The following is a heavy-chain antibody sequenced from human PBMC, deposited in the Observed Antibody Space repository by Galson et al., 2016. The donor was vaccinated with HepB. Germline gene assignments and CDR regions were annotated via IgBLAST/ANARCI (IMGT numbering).Heavy chain of an antibody. D-gene: IGHD3-9*01. CDR2: ISSSSSYI. Sequence: SLRLSCAASGFTFSSYSMNWVRQAPGKGLEWVSSISSSSSYIYYADSVKGRFTISRDNAKNSLYLQMNSLRAEDTALYYCARATPYYDILTGYYNYYFDYWAREPWSPSPQ. CDR1: GFTFSSYS. J-gene: IGHJ4*02. V-gene: IGHV3-21*04. CDR3: ARATPYYDILTGYYNYYFDY.